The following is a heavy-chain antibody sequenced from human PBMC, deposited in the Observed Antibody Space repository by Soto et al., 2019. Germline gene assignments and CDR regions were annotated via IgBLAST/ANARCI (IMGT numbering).Heavy chain of an antibody. CDR2: IIPIFGTA. J-gene: IGHJ4*02. Sequence: ASVKVSCKASGGTFSSYAISWVRQAPGQGLEWMGGIIPIFGTANYAQKFQGRVTITADESTSTAYMELSSLRSEDTAVYYCARTADYYDSSGYLDYWGQGXLVTVSS. D-gene: IGHD3-22*01. CDR1: GGTFSSYA. V-gene: IGHV1-69*13. CDR3: ARTADYYDSSGYLDY.